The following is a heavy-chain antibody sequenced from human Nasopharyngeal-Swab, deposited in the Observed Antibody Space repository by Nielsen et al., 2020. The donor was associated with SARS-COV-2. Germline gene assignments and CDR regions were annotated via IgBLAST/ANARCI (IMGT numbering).Heavy chain of an antibody. V-gene: IGHV4-34*01. J-gene: IGHJ6*02. D-gene: IGHD3-22*01. Sequence: SETLSLTCAVYGGSFSGYYWSWIRHPPGTGLEWIGEINHSGSTNYNPSLKRRVTISVDTSKNQFSLKLSSVTAADTAVYYCASRKYYYDSSGYFNYYYYYGMDVWGQGTTVTVSS. CDR3: ASRKYYYDSSGYFNYYYYYGMDV. CDR1: GGSFSGYY. CDR2: INHSGST.